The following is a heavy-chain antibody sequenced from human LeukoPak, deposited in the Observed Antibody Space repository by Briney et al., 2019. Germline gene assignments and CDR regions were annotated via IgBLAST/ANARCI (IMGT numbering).Heavy chain of an antibody. D-gene: IGHD3-10*01. V-gene: IGHV3-23*01. CDR3: AKTTANSYGSGSYYFDY. J-gene: IGHJ4*02. CDR2: ISGSGGST. CDR1: GFTFSSYA. Sequence: GGSLRLSCAAPGFTFSSYAMSWVRQAPGKGLEWVSAISGSGGSTYFADSVKGRFTISRDNSKNTLYLQMNSLRAEDTAVYYCAKTTANSYGSGSYYFDYWGQGTLVTVSS.